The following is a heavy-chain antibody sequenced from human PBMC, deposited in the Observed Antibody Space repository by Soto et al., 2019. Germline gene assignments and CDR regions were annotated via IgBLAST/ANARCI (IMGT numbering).Heavy chain of an antibody. D-gene: IGHD6-19*01. J-gene: IGHJ4*02. V-gene: IGHV4-31*03. CDR1: GGSISSGGYY. CDR3: ARHSSGPFDY. CDR2: IYYSGST. Sequence: SETLSLTCTVSGGSISSGGYYWSWIRQHPGKGLEWLGYIYYSGSTYYNPSLKSRVTISVDTSKNQFSLKLSSVTAADTAVYYCARHSSGPFDYWGQGTLVTVSS.